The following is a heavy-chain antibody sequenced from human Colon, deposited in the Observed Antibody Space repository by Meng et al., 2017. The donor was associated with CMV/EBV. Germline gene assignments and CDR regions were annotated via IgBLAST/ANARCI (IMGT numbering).Heavy chain of an antibody. CDR2: IWYDGSNK. D-gene: IGHD2-21*01. CDR1: GFTFSSYG. V-gene: IGHV3-33*01. CDR3: ATCGGDCYRYFDY. J-gene: IGHJ4*02. Sequence: GGSLKISCAASGFTFSSYGMHWVRQAPGKGLEWVAVIWYDGSNKYYADSVKGRFTISRDNSKNTLYLQMNSLRAEDTAVYYCATCGGDCYRYFDYWGQGTLVTVSS.